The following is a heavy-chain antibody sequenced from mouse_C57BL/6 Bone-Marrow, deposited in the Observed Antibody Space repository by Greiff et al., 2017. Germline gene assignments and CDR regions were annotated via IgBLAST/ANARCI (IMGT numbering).Heavy chain of an antibody. CDR1: GYTLTDYY. CDR3: AVGRPWFAY. J-gene: IGHJ3*01. CDR2: INPYNGGT. V-gene: IGHV1-19*01. Sequence: EVQLQESGPVLVKPGASVKMSCKASGYTLTDYYMNWVKQSHGKSLEWIGVINPYNGGTSYNQKFKGKATLTVDKSSSTAYMELNSLTSEDSAVYYCAVGRPWFAYWGQGTLVTVSA.